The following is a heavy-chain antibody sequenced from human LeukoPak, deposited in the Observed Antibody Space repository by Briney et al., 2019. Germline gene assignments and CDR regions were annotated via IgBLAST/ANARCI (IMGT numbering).Heavy chain of an antibody. CDR3: ARDVITFGGVPRGPNWFDP. D-gene: IGHD3-16*01. CDR2: ISSSGSTI. V-gene: IGHV3-48*03. CDR1: GFTFSSYE. Sequence: GGSLRLSCAASGFTFSSYEMNWVRQAPGKGLEWVSYISSSGSTIYYADSVKGRFTISRDNAKNSLYLQMNSLRAEDTAVYYCARDVITFGGVPRGPNWFDPWGQGTLVTVSS. J-gene: IGHJ5*02.